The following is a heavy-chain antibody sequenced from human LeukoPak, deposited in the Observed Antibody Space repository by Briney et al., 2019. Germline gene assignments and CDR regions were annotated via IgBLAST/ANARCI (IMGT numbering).Heavy chain of an antibody. J-gene: IGHJ4*02. CDR1: GFTFSSYA. CDR3: AKDYYGSGSSHDY. CDR2: ISYDGPNK. V-gene: IGHV3-30*04. Sequence: GGSLRLSCAASGFTFSSYAMHWVRRAPGKGLEWVAVISYDGPNKYYADSVKGRFTISRDNSKNTLYLQMNSLRAEDTAVYYCAKDYYGSGSSHDYWGQGTLVTVSS. D-gene: IGHD3-10*01.